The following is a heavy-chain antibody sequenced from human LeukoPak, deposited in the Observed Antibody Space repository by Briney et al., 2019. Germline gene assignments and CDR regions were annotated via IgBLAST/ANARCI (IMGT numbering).Heavy chain of an antibody. CDR2: ISSSSSYI. Sequence: GGSLRLSCAASGFTFSSYSMNWVRQAPGKGLEWVSSISSSSSYIYYADSVKGRFTISRDNAKNSLYLQMNSLRAEDTAVYYCARETELLWFGELLRGFDPWGQGTLVTVSS. J-gene: IGHJ5*02. CDR1: GFTFSSYS. D-gene: IGHD3-10*01. CDR3: ARETELLWFGELLRGFDP. V-gene: IGHV3-21*01.